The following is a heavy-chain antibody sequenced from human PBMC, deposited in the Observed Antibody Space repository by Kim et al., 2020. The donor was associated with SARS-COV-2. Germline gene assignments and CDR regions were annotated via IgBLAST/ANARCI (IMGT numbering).Heavy chain of an antibody. V-gene: IGHV3-53*01. Sequence: GGSLRLSCAASGFTVSSNYMSWVRQAPGKGLEWVSVVYAGGTTYYADSVKGRFTISRDNSKNTLYLQMNSLRAEDTAVYYCARGYSYGSVSPGVNLVYWGQGTLVTVSS. J-gene: IGHJ4*02. CDR2: VYAGGTT. CDR3: ARGYSYGSVSPGVNLVY. D-gene: IGHD5-18*01. CDR1: GFTVSSNY.